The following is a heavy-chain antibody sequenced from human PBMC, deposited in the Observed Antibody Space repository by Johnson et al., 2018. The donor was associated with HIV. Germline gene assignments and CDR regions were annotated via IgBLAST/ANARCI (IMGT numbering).Heavy chain of an antibody. CDR3: TRVREYSGSLGAFDI. J-gene: IGHJ3*02. CDR1: GFTLTDHY. D-gene: IGHD1-26*01. Sequence: MQLVESGGDLVQPGGSLRLSCAASGFTLTDHYMDWVRQAPGKGLEWVGRTRNKANSYTTEYAASVKGRFTISRDASKNSMYLQMNSLKTEDTAVYYCTRVREYSGSLGAFDIWGQGTMVTVSS. V-gene: IGHV3-72*01. CDR2: TRNKANSYTT.